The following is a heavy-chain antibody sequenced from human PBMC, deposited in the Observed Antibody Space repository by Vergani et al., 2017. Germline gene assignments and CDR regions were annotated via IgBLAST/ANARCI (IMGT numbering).Heavy chain of an antibody. CDR2: IRPKTDGETT. V-gene: IGHV3-15*01. D-gene: IGHD6-13*01. J-gene: IGHJ5*02. CDR1: GFPFGDYA. Sequence: EVQLVESGGGLVPPGRSLRLSCAASGFPFGDYALTWVRQAPGKWLEWVARIRPKTDGETTDYAAPVKGRFTISRDDSKNTLYLQMNSLKTEVTAVYYCATLPLQTQQQVTSWGQGTLVTVSS. CDR3: ATLPLQTQQQVTS.